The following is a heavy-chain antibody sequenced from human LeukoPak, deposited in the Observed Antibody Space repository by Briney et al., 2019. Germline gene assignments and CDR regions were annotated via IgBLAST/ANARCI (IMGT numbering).Heavy chain of an antibody. Sequence: GGSLRLSCAASGFTFSSYAMSWVRQAPGKGLEWVSAISGSGGSTYYADSVKGRSTISRDNSKNTLYLQMNSLRAEDTAVYYCAKRGGYSSGWYYFDYWGQGTLVTVSS. D-gene: IGHD6-19*01. J-gene: IGHJ4*02. CDR3: AKRGGYSSGWYYFDY. V-gene: IGHV3-23*01. CDR1: GFTFSSYA. CDR2: ISGSGGST.